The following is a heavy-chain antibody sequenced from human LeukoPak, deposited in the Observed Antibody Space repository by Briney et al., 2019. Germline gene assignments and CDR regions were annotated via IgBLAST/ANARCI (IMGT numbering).Heavy chain of an antibody. D-gene: IGHD1/OR15-1a*01. Sequence: SDPLTLPCAVCGRSYHGYYWSWIREPPGKGLEWIGEINHSGSTNYTPSLKSRVTISVDTSKNQFSLKLSSVTAADTAVYYCANSASEHRLPIPDYFDYWGQGTLVTVSS. CDR3: ANSASEHRLPIPDYFDY. J-gene: IGHJ4*02. V-gene: IGHV4-34*01. CDR2: INHSGST. CDR1: GRSYHGYY.